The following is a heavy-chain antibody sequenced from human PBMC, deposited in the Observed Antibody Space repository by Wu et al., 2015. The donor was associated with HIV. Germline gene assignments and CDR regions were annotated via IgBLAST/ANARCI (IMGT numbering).Heavy chain of an antibody. CDR2: MNPRNGYI. Sequence: LVQSGPAAKRPGASVNVSCKASYILTSYPIGWVRQAPGQRLEWMGWMNPRNGYIKPAQRFQDRITMSTINSANTAYMELRSLTSDDTAIYFCARVQFDPDYYTYFDLWGQGTLVTVSS. V-gene: IGHV1-18*01. CDR3: ARVQFDPDYYTYFDL. J-gene: IGHJ2*01. D-gene: IGHD4/OR15-4a*01. CDR1: YILTSYP.